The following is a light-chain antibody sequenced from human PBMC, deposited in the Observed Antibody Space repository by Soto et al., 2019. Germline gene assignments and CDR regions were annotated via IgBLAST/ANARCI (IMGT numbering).Light chain of an antibody. J-gene: IGKJ1*01. CDR2: GAS. Sequence: EIVLTQSPVTLSVSPGERATLSCRASQSVSSNLAWYQQKPGQAPRLLIYGASTRATGIPARFSGSGSGTEFTLTISSLQSEDFAVYFCQQYNNWPPTFGQGPKVDIK. CDR3: QQYNNWPPT. V-gene: IGKV3-15*01. CDR1: QSVSSN.